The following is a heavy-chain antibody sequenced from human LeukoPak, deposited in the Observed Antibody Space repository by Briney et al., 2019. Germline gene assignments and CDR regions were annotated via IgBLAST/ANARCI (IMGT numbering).Heavy chain of an antibody. D-gene: IGHD6-13*01. V-gene: IGHV4-4*02. CDR2: IYHSGST. J-gene: IGHJ6*02. CDR1: GGSISSSNC. Sequence: AETLSLTCAVSGGSISSSNCWSWVRQPPGKRLEWIGEIYHSGSTNYNPSLKSRVTISVDKSKNQFSLKLSSVTAADTAVYYCARDKAAAGYYYGMDVWGQGTMVTVSS. CDR3: ARDKAAAGYYYGMDV.